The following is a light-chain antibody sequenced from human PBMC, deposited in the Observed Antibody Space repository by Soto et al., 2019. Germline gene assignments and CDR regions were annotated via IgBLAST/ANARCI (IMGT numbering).Light chain of an antibody. Sequence: EIVLTQSPGTLSLSPGERATLSCRASQSVSSSYLAWYQQKPGQAPRLLIYGASSRATGIPDGFSGSGSGTDFTLTISRLEPEDFAVYYCQQYGSSPFTFGGGTKVDSK. CDR1: QSVSSSY. J-gene: IGKJ4*01. CDR3: QQYGSSPFT. V-gene: IGKV3-20*01. CDR2: GAS.